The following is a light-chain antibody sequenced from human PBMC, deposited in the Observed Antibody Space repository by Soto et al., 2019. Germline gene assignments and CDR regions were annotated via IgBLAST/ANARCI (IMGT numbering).Light chain of an antibody. CDR3: QQYGSSPPLT. J-gene: IGKJ4*01. V-gene: IGKV3-20*01. CDR2: GAS. Sequence: IVFTQSPCTLSLSPGERATLSCRASQSVSSSYLAWYQQKPGQAPRLLIYGASSRATGIPDRFSGRGSGTDFTLTISRLEPEDFAVYYCQQYGSSPPLTFGGGTKVDIK. CDR1: QSVSSSY.